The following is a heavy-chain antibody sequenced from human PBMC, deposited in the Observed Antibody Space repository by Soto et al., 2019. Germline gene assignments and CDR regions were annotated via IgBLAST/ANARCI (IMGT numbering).Heavy chain of an antibody. Sequence: PGGSLRLSCTVSGFAFRHNYLTRIRQAPGKGLEWLSYINTGGSPAYYADSVKGRFTISTDIAKKSLYLQMDSLRADDTAVYYCATGGIYYETWGQGTLVTVSS. CDR2: INTGGSPA. D-gene: IGHD1-26*01. V-gene: IGHV3-11*01. CDR1: GFAFRHNY. J-gene: IGHJ5*02. CDR3: ATGGIYYET.